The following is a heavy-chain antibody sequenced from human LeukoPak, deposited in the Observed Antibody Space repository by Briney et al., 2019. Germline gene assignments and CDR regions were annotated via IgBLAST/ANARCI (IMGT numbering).Heavy chain of an antibody. Sequence: GSLRLSCAASGFTFSSYEMNWVRQAPGKGLEWVGRIKSKTDGETTDYAAPVKGRFTISRDDSKNTLYLQMNSLKTEDTAVYYCTRGYSGYDSLDYWGQGTLVTVSS. CDR3: TRGYSGYDSLDY. CDR1: GFTFSSYE. J-gene: IGHJ4*02. V-gene: IGHV3-15*01. CDR2: IKSKTDGETT. D-gene: IGHD5-12*01.